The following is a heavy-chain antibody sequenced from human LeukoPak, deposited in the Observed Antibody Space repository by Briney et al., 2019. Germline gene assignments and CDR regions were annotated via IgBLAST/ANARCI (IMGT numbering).Heavy chain of an antibody. CDR1: GFTFSSYA. J-gene: IGHJ4*02. CDR2: ISYDGSNK. CDR3: ARVRGQYSSGWYSY. Sequence: PGRSLRLSCAASGFTFSSYAMHWVRQPPGTGLEWVTVISYDGSNKYYADSVKGRFTISRDNSKNTLYLQMSSLRAEDTAVYYCARVRGQYSSGWYSYWGQGTLVTVSS. V-gene: IGHV3-30-3*01. D-gene: IGHD6-19*01.